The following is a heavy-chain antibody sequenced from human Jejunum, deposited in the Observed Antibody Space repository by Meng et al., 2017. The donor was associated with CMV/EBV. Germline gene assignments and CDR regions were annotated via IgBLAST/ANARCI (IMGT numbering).Heavy chain of an antibody. CDR1: FIVTPHL. D-gene: IGHD1-26*01. Sequence: FIVTPHLLHCVRQAPGQGLEWMGIISPSSGSTSYAQKFQGRFTMTRDTSTSTVYMELSSLRSEDPAVYYCASHDPYSASGSAFHIWGQGTVVTVSS. J-gene: IGHJ3*02. V-gene: IGHV1-46*01. CDR2: ISPSSGST. CDR3: ASHDPYSASGSAFHI.